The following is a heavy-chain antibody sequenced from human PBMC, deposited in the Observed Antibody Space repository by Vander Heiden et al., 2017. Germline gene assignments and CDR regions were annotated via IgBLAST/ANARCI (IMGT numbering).Heavy chain of an antibody. V-gene: IGHV3-49*05. D-gene: IGHD5-18*01. J-gene: IGHJ6*02. CDR2: IRRKIYGGTT. Sequence: EVQLVESGGGLVKPGRSLRLSCSASGFPVGDDAMGWLRQAPGKGLEWVAFIRRKIYGGTTEYAASVKGRFTISRDDSKNIAYLQMNSLKTEDTAVYYCTRVYSYGYNYYGMDVWGQGTTVTVSS. CDR3: TRVYSYGYNYYGMDV. CDR1: GFPVGDDA.